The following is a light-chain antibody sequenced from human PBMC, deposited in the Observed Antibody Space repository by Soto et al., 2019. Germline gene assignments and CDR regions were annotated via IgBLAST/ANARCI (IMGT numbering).Light chain of an antibody. CDR3: QQYNSYWT. V-gene: IGKV1-5*03. Sequence: DIQMTPSPSTLSASVGDRVTITCRARQSISRWLAWYQQKPGEAPQVLIYTASSLESAVTSRFSGSGFGTEFTLTISRLQPDDFATYLCQQYNSYWTFGQGTKVDIK. J-gene: IGKJ1*01. CDR2: TAS. CDR1: QSISRW.